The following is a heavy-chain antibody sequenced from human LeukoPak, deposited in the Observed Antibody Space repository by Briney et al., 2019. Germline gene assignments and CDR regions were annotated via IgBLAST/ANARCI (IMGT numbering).Heavy chain of an antibody. D-gene: IGHD3-3*01. CDR2: ISGSGDST. Sequence: GGSLRLSCAASGFTFSSYAMSWVRQAPGKGLEWVSAISGSGDSTYYADSVKGRFTISRDNAKNSLYLQMNSLRAEDTALYYCAKESSRRVYYDFWSGYYLGYWGQGTLVTVSS. J-gene: IGHJ4*02. V-gene: IGHV3-23*01. CDR1: GFTFSSYA. CDR3: AKESSRRVYYDFWSGYYLGY.